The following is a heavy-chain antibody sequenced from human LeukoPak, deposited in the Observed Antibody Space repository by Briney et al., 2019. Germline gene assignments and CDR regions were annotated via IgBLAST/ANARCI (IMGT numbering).Heavy chain of an antibody. CDR3: AKVGKHDAFDI. CDR1: GFTFSSYG. CDR2: ISYDGSNK. D-gene: IGHD7-27*01. Sequence: PGGSLTLSCAASGFTFSSYGMQWVRQAPGKGLEGVAVISYDGSNKYYADPVKGRFTISRDNSKNTLYLQMNSLRAEDTAVYYCAKVGKHDAFDIWGQGTMVTVSS. J-gene: IGHJ3*02. V-gene: IGHV3-30*18.